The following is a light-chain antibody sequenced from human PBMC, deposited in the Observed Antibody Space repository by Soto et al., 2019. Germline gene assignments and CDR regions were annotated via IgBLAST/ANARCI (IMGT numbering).Light chain of an antibody. Sequence: QSALTQPASVSGSPGQSITISCTGTSSDVGYYNYVSWYQQHPGKAPKLMISEVSNRPSGVSNRFSGSKSGNTASLTISGLQAEDEGDYYCASYTSSITLVFGGGTKLTVL. CDR3: ASYTSSITLV. CDR1: SSDVGYYNY. CDR2: EVS. V-gene: IGLV2-14*01. J-gene: IGLJ2*01.